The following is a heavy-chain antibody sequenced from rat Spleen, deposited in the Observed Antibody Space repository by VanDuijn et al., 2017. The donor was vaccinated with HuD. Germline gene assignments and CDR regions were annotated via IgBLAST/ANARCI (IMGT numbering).Heavy chain of an antibody. CDR3: ASLVVTGDY. Sequence: EVQLVESGGGLVQPGRSLKLSCAASGFTFSDYNMAWVRQAPKKGLEWVATISYDGSSTYYRDSVKGRFTISRDNAKSTLYLQMDSLRSEDTAIYYCASLVVTGDYWGQGVMVTVSS. CDR2: ISYDGSST. D-gene: IGHD1-1*01. CDR1: GFTFSDYN. J-gene: IGHJ2*01. V-gene: IGHV5-7*01.